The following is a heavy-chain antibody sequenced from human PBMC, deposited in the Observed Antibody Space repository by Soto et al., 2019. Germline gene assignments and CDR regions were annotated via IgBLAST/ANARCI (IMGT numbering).Heavy chain of an antibody. CDR3: GRDTGYSYGHYRWFDP. D-gene: IGHD5-18*01. V-gene: IGHV4-59*01. Sequence: SETLSLTCTVSGDSIFPYYWSWIRQPPGKGLEWIGHIYYSGNTNYNPSLKSRVTISVDTSKNQFSLKLYSLTSADTAIYYCGRDTGYSYGHYRWFDPWGQGALVTVSS. J-gene: IGHJ5*02. CDR1: GDSIFPYY. CDR2: IYYSGNT.